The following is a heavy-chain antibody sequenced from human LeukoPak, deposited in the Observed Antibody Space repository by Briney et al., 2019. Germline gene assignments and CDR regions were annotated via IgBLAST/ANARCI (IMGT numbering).Heavy chain of an antibody. CDR2: IKQDGSEK. CDR3: ARGGGYPPPAAFDI. V-gene: IGHV3-7*04. CDR1: GFTFSNYW. D-gene: IGHD3-22*01. Sequence: PGGSLRLSCAASGFTFSNYWMSWVRQAPGKGLEGVANIKQDGSEKNYVDSVKGRFTISRDNAQNSLHLQMNSLRAEDTAVYYCARGGGYPPPAAFDIWGQGTMVTVSS. J-gene: IGHJ3*02.